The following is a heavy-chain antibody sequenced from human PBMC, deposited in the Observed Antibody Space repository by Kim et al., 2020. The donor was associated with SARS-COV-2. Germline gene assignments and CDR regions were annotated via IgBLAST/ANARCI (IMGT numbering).Heavy chain of an antibody. Sequence: SPSLRSRVTITVDTTKSQFSLKQSSVTAADTAVYYCAGGSDWYSWNRVDYWGQGTLVTVSS. D-gene: IGHD1-20*01. CDR3: AGGSDWYSWNRVDY. V-gene: IGHV4-34*01. J-gene: IGHJ4*02.